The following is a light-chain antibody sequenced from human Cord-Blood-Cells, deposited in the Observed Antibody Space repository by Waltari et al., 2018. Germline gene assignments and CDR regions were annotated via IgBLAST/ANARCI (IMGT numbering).Light chain of an antibody. CDR1: QSLLHSNGYNY. CDR3: MQALQTLLT. Sequence: DIVMTQSPLSLTVTPGESASISCRSSQSLLHSNGYNYWDWYLQKPGQSPQLLIYLGSNRASGVPDRFSGSGSGTDFTLKISRVEAEDVGVYYCMQALQTLLTFGGGTKVEIK. CDR2: LGS. V-gene: IGKV2-28*01. J-gene: IGKJ4*01.